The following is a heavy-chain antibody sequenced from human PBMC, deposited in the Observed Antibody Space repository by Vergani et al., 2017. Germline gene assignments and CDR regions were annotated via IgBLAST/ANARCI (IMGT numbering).Heavy chain of an antibody. CDR3: ARHRGSGGFFPSSYFYGMDV. V-gene: IGHV4-61*02. D-gene: IGHD3-10*01. J-gene: IGHJ6*02. CDR1: GGSISSGTYY. Sequence: QVQLQESGPGLVKPSQTLSLTCTVSGGSISSGTYYWSWIRQPAGKGLEWIGRIYTSGSTNYNPSLKNRVSMSLDTSKNQFSLKLSSVTAADTAVFYCARHRGSGGFFPSSYFYGMDVWGHGTTVTVSS. CDR2: IYTSGST.